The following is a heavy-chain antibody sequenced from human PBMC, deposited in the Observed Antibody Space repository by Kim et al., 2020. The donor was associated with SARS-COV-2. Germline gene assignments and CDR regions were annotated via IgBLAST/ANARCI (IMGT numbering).Heavy chain of an antibody. CDR2: T. D-gene: IGHD5-18*01. CDR3: ARGGGLWPNDY. V-gene: IGHV4-61*02. J-gene: IGHJ4*02. Sequence: TNYNPSLKSRVTISVDTSKNQCSLKLSSVTAADTAVYYCARGGGLWPNDYWGQGTLVTVSS.